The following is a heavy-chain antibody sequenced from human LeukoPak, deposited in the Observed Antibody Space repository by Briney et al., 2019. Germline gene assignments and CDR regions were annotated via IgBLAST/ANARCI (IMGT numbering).Heavy chain of an antibody. J-gene: IGHJ4*02. CDR1: GFTFSSYG. V-gene: IGHV3-30*18. CDR2: ISYDGSNK. Sequence: GRSLRLSCAASGFTFSSYGMHWVRQAPGKGLEWVAVISYDGSNKYYADSVKGRFTISRDNSKNTLYLQMNSLRAEDTAVYYCAKGTAAAPDYWGQGTLVTVSS. CDR3: AKGTAAAPDY. D-gene: IGHD6-13*01.